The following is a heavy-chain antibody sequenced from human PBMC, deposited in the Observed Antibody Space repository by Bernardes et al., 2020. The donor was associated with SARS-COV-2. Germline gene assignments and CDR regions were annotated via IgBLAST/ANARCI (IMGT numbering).Heavy chain of an antibody. CDR3: ARYPWEFTSSSWYGGYYGMDV. J-gene: IGHJ6*02. CDR2: INWNGGST. D-gene: IGHD6-13*01. V-gene: IGHV3-20*01. Sequence: GGSLRLSCAASGFTFDDYGMSWVRQAPGKGLEWVSGINWNGGSTGYADSVKGRFTISRDNAKNSLYLQMNSLRAEDTALYHCARYPWEFTSSSWYGGYYGMDVWGQGTTVTVSS. CDR1: GFTFDDYG.